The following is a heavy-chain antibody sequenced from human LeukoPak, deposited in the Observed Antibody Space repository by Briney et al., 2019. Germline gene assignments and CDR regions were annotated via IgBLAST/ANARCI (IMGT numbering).Heavy chain of an antibody. D-gene: IGHD6-13*01. CDR2: INHSGST. CDR3: ARGRTYSRSRWFDP. CDR1: GGSFSGYY. J-gene: IGHJ5*02. Sequence: SETLSLTCAVYGGSFSGYYWSWIRQPPGKGLEWIGEINHSGSTNYNPSLKSRVTISVDTSKNQFSLKLSSVTAADTAVYYCARGRTYSRSRWFDPWGQGTLVTVSS. V-gene: IGHV4-34*01.